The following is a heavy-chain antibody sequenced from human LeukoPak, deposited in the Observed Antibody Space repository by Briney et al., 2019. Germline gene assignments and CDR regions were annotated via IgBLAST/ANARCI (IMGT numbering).Heavy chain of an antibody. J-gene: IGHJ4*02. D-gene: IGHD4-23*01. CDR1: GFTVSSNY. Sequence: GGPLRLSCAASGFTVSSNYMSWVRQAPGKGLEWVSVIYSGGSTYYADSVKGRFTISRHNSKNTLYLQMSSLRAEDTAVYYCAREADYGGNYYFDYWGQGTLVTVSS. V-gene: IGHV3-53*04. CDR2: IYSGGST. CDR3: AREADYGGNYYFDY.